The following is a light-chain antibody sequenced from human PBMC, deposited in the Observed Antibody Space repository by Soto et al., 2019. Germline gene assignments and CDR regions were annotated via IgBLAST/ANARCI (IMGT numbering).Light chain of an antibody. J-gene: IGKJ5*01. CDR3: QQYGSSPRT. CDR2: DAS. Sequence: EIVLTQSPGTLSLSPGERATLACRCSQSVSSSYLAWYQQRPGQAPRLLINDASRRATGIPDRFSGSGSGADFTLTISSLEPEDFAVYYCQQYGSSPRTFGQGTRLEIK. V-gene: IGKV3-20*01. CDR1: QSVSSSY.